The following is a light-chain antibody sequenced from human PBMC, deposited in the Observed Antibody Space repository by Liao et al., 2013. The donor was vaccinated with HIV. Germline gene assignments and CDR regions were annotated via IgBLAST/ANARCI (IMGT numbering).Light chain of an antibody. CDR1: NIGSKS. CDR2: YDS. J-gene: IGLJ2*01. CDR3: QAWDSSTDVV. Sequence: SYVLTQPPSVSVAPGKTARITCGGNNIGSKSVHWYQQKPGQAPVLVIYYDSDRPSGIPERFSGSNSGNTATLTISGTQAMDEADYYCQAWDSSTDVVFGGGTKLTVL. V-gene: IGLV3-21*01.